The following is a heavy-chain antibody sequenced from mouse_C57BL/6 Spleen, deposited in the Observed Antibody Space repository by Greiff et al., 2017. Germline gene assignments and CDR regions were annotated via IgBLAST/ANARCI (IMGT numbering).Heavy chain of an antibody. CDR1: GFTFTDYY. J-gene: IGHJ1*03. CDR3: ARPPTGRGGYFDV. CDR2: IRNKANGYTT. D-gene: IGHD4-1*02. V-gene: IGHV7-3*01. Sequence: DVMLVESGGGLVQPGGSLSLSCAASGFTFTDYYMSWVRQPPGKALEWLGFIRNKANGYTTEYSASVKGRFTISRDNSQSILYLQMNALRAEDSATYYCARPPTGRGGYFDVWGTGTTVTVSS.